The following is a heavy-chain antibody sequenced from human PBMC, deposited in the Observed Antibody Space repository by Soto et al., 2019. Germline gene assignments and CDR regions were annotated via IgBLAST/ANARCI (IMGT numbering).Heavy chain of an antibody. CDR3: VQSRCGGVCLQSYSSHSYYGLDV. J-gene: IGHJ6*02. Sequence: QITLKESGPTLVKPTQTRTLTCTFSGFSLSTTGVGVGWIRQPPGKALEWLALIYWDDDKRYNPSLKSRLTITTDTSKHQVVLTMTIMDPVDTATYYCVQSRCGGVCLQSYSSHSYYGLDVWCQGTTVTVSS. CDR1: GFSLSTTGVG. CDR2: IYWDDDK. V-gene: IGHV2-5*02. D-gene: IGHD2-21*01.